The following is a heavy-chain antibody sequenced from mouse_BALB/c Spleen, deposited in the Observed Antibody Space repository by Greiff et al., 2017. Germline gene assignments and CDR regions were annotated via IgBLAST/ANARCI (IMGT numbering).Heavy chain of an antibody. CDR2: ISSGSSTI. CDR1: GFTFSSFG. V-gene: IGHV5-17*02. Sequence: EVKLVESGGGLVQPGGSRKLSCAASGFTFSSFGMHWVRQAPEKGLEWVAYISSGSSTIYYADTVKGRFTISRDNPKNTLFLQMTSLRSEDTAMYYCASDGNFYFDYWGQGTTLTVSS. J-gene: IGHJ2*01. D-gene: IGHD2-1*01. CDR3: ASDGNFYFDY.